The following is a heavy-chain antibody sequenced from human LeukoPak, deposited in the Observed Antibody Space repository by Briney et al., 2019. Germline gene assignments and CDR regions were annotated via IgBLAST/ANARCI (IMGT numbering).Heavy chain of an antibody. V-gene: IGHV3-23*01. CDR3: ARGSGLSYYYYMDV. J-gene: IGHJ6*03. Sequence: GGSLRLSCAASGFTFSSYAMSWVRQAPGKGLEWVSAIRGSGDRTHYADSVKGRFTISRDNSKNTLYLQMNSLRAEDTAVYYCARGSGLSYYYYMDVWGKGTTVTVSS. CDR2: IRGSGDRT. CDR1: GFTFSSYA.